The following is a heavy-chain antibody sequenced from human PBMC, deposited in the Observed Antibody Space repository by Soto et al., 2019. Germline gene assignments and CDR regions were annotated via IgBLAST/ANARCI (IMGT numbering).Heavy chain of an antibody. CDR2: FDPEDGET. J-gene: IGHJ6*02. V-gene: IGHV1-24*01. D-gene: IGHD3-10*01. Sequence: ASVKVSCKVSGYTLTELSMHWVRQAPGKGLEWMGGFDPEDGETIYAQKFQGRVTMTEDTSTDTAYMELSSLRSEDTAVYYCAKMVRGVIPPYYYGMDVWGQGTTVTVSS. CDR3: AKMVRGVIPPYYYGMDV. CDR1: GYTLTELS.